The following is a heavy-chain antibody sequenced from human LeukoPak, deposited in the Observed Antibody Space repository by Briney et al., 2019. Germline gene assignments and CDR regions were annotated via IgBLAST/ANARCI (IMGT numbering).Heavy chain of an antibody. Sequence: HPGGSLRLSCAASGFTFSSYAMSWVRQAPGKGLEWVSAISGSGGSTYYADSVKGRFTISRDNSKNTLYLQMNSLRAEDTAVYYCAKWESRLDIVVVPAAIFDYWGQGTLVTVSS. J-gene: IGHJ4*02. V-gene: IGHV3-23*01. CDR3: AKWESRLDIVVVPAAIFDY. CDR2: ISGSGGST. CDR1: GFTFSSYA. D-gene: IGHD2-2*01.